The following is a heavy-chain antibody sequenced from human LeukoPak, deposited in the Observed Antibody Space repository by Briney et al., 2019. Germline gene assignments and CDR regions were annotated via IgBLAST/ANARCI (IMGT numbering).Heavy chain of an antibody. V-gene: IGHV1-69*05. D-gene: IGHD6-13*01. CDR1: GYTFTGYY. Sequence: SVKLSCKASGYTFTGYYMHWVRQGPGQGLEWMGRIIPIFGTANYAQKFQGRVTITTDESTSTAYMELSSLRSEDTAVYYCASAPAGSWYYYWGQGTLVTVSS. CDR2: IIPIFGTA. J-gene: IGHJ4*02. CDR3: ASAPAGSWYYY.